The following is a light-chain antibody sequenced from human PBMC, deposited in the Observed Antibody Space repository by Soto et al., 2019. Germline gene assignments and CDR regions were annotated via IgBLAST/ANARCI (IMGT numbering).Light chain of an antibody. J-gene: IGKJ1*01. V-gene: IGKV1-9*01. Sequence: DIQLTQSPSFLSASIGDRVTITCRASQGINNYLAWYQQTPGKAPKLLISTASILQNGVPSRFSGSGSGTEFTLTISSLQPEDFATYVCQQLENFPRTFGQGTKVEIK. CDR1: QGINNY. CDR2: TAS. CDR3: QQLENFPRT.